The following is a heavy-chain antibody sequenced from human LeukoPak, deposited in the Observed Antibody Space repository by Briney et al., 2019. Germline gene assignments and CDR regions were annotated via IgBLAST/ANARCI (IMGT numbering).Heavy chain of an antibody. Sequence: GGSLRLSCAASGFTYSSYSMNWVRQAPGKGLEWVSSISSSSSYIYYADSVKGRFTISRDNAKNSLYLQMNSLRAEDTAVYYWARGATGTTALVDYWGQGTLVTVSS. CDR3: ARGATGTTALVDY. V-gene: IGHV3-21*01. CDR2: ISSSSSYI. J-gene: IGHJ4*02. D-gene: IGHD1-1*01. CDR1: GFTYSSYS.